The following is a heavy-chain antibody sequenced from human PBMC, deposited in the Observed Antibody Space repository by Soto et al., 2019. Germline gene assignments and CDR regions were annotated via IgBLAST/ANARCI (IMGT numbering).Heavy chain of an antibody. Sequence: VQLVESGGGLIQPGGSLRLSCAASGFTFSTYSMNWLRQAPGKGLEWVSYISSSGHTVYYADSVKGRFTISRDDAKNSLSLEMNSLREEDTAMYYCAKSFDYWGQGTLVTVSS. CDR2: ISSSGHTV. V-gene: IGHV3-48*02. J-gene: IGHJ4*02. CDR3: AKSFDY. CDR1: GFTFSTYS.